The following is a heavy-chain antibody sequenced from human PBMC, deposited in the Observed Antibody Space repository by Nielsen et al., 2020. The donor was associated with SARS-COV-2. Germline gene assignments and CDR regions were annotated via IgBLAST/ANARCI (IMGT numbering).Heavy chain of an antibody. CDR3: AKVADSCTPLHY. Sequence: FLRLSCAASGFTFDDYAMPWVRQAPGKGLEWVSGISWNRGSICYADSVKGRFTISRDNAKNSLYLQMNSLRAEDTALYYCAKVADSCTPLHYWGQGTLVTVSS. CDR1: GFTFDDYA. CDR2: ISWNRGSI. D-gene: IGHD2-15*01. J-gene: IGHJ4*02. V-gene: IGHV3-9*01.